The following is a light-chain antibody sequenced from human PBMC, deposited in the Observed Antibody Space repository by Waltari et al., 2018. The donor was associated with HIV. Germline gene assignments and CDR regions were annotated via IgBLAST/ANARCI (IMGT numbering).Light chain of an antibody. CDR2: EVS. V-gene: IGLV2-23*02. CDR3: CSYAGSSTWV. CDR1: SSDVGSYNL. J-gene: IGLJ3*02. Sequence: QSALTQPASVSGSPGQSITISCTGTSSDVGSYNLVSWSQQNPGKAPKLMVYEVSKRPSGVSNRFSGSKSGNTASLTISGLQAEDEADYYCCSYAGSSTWVFGGGTKLTVL.